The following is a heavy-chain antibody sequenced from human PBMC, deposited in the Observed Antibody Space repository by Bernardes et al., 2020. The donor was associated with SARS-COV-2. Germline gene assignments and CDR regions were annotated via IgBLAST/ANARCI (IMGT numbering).Heavy chain of an antibody. CDR2: IYHSGST. D-gene: IGHD3-3*01. J-gene: IGHJ6*02. CDR1: GGSISSGGYS. CDR3: ARAHYDFWSGYAPGDYGMDV. Sequence: SETLSLTCAVSGGSISSGGYSWSWLLQPPGKGLEWIGYIYHSGSTYYNPSLKSRVTISVDRSKNQFSLKLSSVTAADTAVYYCARAHYDFWSGYAPGDYGMDVWGQGTTVTVSS. V-gene: IGHV4-30-2*01.